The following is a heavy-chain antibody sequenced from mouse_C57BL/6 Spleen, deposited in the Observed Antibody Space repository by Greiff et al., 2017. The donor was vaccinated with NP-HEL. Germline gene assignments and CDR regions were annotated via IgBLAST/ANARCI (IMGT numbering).Heavy chain of an antibody. Sequence: QVQLQQPGAELVKPGASVKLSCKASGYTFTSYWMQWVKQRPGQGLEWIGEIDPSDSYTNYNQKFNGKATLTVDTSSSTAYMQLSSLTSEDSAVYYCARRGYSNLYYYAMDYWGQGTSVTVSS. V-gene: IGHV1-50*01. CDR3: ARRGYSNLYYYAMDY. J-gene: IGHJ4*01. CDR1: GYTFTSYW. CDR2: IDPSDSYT. D-gene: IGHD2-5*01.